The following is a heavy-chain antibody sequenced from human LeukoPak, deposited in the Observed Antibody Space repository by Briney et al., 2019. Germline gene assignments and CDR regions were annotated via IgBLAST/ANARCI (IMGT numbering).Heavy chain of an antibody. J-gene: IGHJ6*04. Sequence: PGRSLRLSCAASGFTFSSYAMHWVRQAPGKGLEWVAVISYDGSNKYYADSVKGRFTISRDNSKNTLYLQMNSLKAEDTAVYYCARDRRGYSGYDSAGMDVWGKGTTVTTSS. D-gene: IGHD5-12*01. V-gene: IGHV3-30*04. CDR2: ISYDGSNK. CDR3: ARDRRGYSGYDSAGMDV. CDR1: GFTFSSYA.